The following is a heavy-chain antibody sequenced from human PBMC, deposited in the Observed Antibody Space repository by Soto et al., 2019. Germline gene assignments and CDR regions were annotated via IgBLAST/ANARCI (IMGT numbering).Heavy chain of an antibody. CDR1: GFTFTRYS. CDR3: ARESEDLTSNFDY. J-gene: IGHJ4*02. Sequence: LRLSCAASGFTFTRYSMNWVRQAPGKGLEWVSSISSTTNNIYYGDSMKGRFTISRDNAKNSLYLEMNSLRAEDTAVYYCARESEDLTSNFDYWGRGTLVTVSS. CDR2: ISSTTNNI. V-gene: IGHV3-21*06.